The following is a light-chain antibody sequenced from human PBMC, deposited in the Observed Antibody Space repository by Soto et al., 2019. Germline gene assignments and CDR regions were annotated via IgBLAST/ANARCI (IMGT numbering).Light chain of an antibody. Sequence: QSALTQPASVSGSPGQSITISCTGTSSDIGGYNFVSWYQQHPGKAPKLMIYEVTNRPSGVSNRFSGSKSGNTASLTISGLQAEDEADYYCCSYTSSSTLVFGGGTKLTVL. CDR3: CSYTSSSTLV. J-gene: IGLJ2*01. CDR2: EVT. CDR1: SSDIGGYNF. V-gene: IGLV2-14*01.